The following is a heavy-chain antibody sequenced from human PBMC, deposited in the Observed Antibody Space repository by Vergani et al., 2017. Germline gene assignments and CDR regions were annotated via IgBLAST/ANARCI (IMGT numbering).Heavy chain of an antibody. V-gene: IGHV3-23*01. Sequence: EVQLLESGGGLVQPGGSLRLSCAASGFTFSTYAMTWVRQAPGKGLEWVSTISRDGGRPYYADSVKGRFTIFRDNSKNTLSLQMNSLTAEDTAIYYCAGPQGTSAYFYGGFDYWGQGILVTVSS. J-gene: IGHJ4*02. CDR3: AGPQGTSAYFYGGFDY. D-gene: IGHD3-22*01. CDR2: ISRDGGRP. CDR1: GFTFSTYA.